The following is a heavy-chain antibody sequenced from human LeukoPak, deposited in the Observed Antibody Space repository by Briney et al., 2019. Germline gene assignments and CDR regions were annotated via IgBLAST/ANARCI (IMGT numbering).Heavy chain of an antibody. CDR2: ISWNSGSI. Sequence: GGSLRLSCAASGFTFDDYAMHWVRQAPGKGLEWVSGISWNSGSIGYADSVKGRFTISRDNAKNTLYLQMNSLRAEDTAVYYCARGGYPRPTYWGQGTLVTVSS. CDR3: ARGGYPRPTY. V-gene: IGHV3-9*01. J-gene: IGHJ4*02. CDR1: GFTFDDYA. D-gene: IGHD6-13*01.